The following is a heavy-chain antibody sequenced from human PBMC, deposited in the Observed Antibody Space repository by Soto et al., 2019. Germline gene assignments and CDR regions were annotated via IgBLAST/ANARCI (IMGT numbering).Heavy chain of an antibody. CDR1: GFTFSSYS. J-gene: IGHJ4*02. CDR2: ISSSSSYI. CDR3: ATTVTHRPFDY. D-gene: IGHD4-17*01. Sequence: EVQLVESGGGLVKPGGSLRLSCAASGFTFSSYSMNWVRQAPGKGLEWVSSISSSSSYIYCADSVKGRFTISRDNAKNSLYLQMNSLRAEDTAVYYCATTVTHRPFDYWGQGTLVTVSS. V-gene: IGHV3-21*01.